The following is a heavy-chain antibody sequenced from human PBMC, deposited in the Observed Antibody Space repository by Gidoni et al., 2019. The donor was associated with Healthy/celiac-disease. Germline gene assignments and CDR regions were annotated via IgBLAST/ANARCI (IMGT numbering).Heavy chain of an antibody. CDR3: ANLPGYYDSSGYLFQH. V-gene: IGHV1-8*01. Sequence: QVQLVQSGAEVKKPGASVKVSCKASGYTFNSYDINWVRQATGQGLEWMGWMNPNSGNTGYAQKFQGRVTMTRNTSISTAYMELSSLRSEDTAVYYCANLPGYYDSSGYLFQHWGQGTLVTVSS. J-gene: IGHJ1*01. D-gene: IGHD3-22*01. CDR2: MNPNSGNT. CDR1: GYTFNSYD.